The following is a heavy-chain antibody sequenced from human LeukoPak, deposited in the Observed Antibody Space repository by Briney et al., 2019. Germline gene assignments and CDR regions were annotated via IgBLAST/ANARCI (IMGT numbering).Heavy chain of an antibody. CDR3: ARGALQQLVLRNAFDI. V-gene: IGHV3-21*01. Sequence: PGGSLRLSCAASGFTFNSYSMNWVRQAPGKGLEWVSSISSSSSYIYYADSVKGRFTISRDNAKNSLYLQMNSLRAEDTAVYYCARGALQQLVLRNAFDIWGQGTMVTVSS. D-gene: IGHD6-6*01. J-gene: IGHJ3*02. CDR2: ISSSSSYI. CDR1: GFTFNSYS.